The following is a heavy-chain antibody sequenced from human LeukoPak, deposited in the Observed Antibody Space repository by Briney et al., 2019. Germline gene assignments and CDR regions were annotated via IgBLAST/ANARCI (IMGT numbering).Heavy chain of an antibody. Sequence: SQTLSLTCTVSGGSISSGSYYWRWIRQPAGKGLEWIGRIYTSGSTNYNHSLKSRVTITVDTSKNQFSLKLSSVTGADTAVYYCARGYSYPLRALDYWGQGTLVTVSS. V-gene: IGHV4-61*02. CDR3: ARGYSYPLRALDY. CDR2: IYTSGST. CDR1: GGSISSGSYY. D-gene: IGHD5-18*01. J-gene: IGHJ4*02.